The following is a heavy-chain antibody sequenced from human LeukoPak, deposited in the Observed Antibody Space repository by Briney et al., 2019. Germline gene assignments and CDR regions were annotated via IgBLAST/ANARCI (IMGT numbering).Heavy chain of an antibody. Sequence: SETLSLTCTVSGGSISSYYWSWVRQPPGKGLEWIGYIYYSGSTNYNPSLKSRVTISVDTSKNQFSLKLSSVTAADTAVYYCASGSYLYYYYYYVDVWGKGTTVTVSS. J-gene: IGHJ6*03. V-gene: IGHV4-59*01. CDR1: GGSISSYY. D-gene: IGHD3-10*01. CDR2: IYYSGST. CDR3: ASGSYLYYYYYYVDV.